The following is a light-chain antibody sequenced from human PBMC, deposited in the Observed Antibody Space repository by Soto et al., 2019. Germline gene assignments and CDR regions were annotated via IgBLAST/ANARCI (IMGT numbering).Light chain of an antibody. Sequence: DIQMTQSPSSVSASVGDRVTIACRASQDISSWLAWYQQKPGKAPRLLIYAASSLQGGASSRFSGSGSGTDFVLSLSSLRPEDSATYYCQQTNSFPHTFGHGTNLEIK. CDR2: AAS. J-gene: IGKJ2*01. V-gene: IGKV1D-12*01. CDR1: QDISSW. CDR3: QQTNSFPHT.